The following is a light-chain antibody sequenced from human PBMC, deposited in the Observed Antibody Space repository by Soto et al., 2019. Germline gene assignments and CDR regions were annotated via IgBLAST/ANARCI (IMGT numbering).Light chain of an antibody. V-gene: IGKV1-39*01. J-gene: IGKJ1*01. CDR1: QDISNY. CDR2: AAS. Sequence: DIQMTQSPSSLSASVGDRVTITCQASQDISNYLNWYQQKPGKAPKLLIYAASTLQSGVPSQFSGSGSGTDFTLTITYLQPEDFASYYCQQTYSTPRTFGQGTKVDIK. CDR3: QQTYSTPRT.